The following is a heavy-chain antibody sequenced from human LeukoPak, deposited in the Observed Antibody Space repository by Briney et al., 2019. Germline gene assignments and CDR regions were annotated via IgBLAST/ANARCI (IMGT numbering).Heavy chain of an antibody. D-gene: IGHD5-18*01. CDR2: IIPVLNIT. V-gene: IGHV1-69*04. Sequence: ASVKVSCKTSGGTCSSSAITWVRQAPGQGLEWMGRIIPVLNITTYAQKFQGSVTITADTSTSTVYMELSSLRSEETAVYYCARDQGLTAPPPYGLDVWGQGTTVIVSS. CDR3: ARDQGLTAPPPYGLDV. J-gene: IGHJ6*02. CDR1: GGTCSSSA.